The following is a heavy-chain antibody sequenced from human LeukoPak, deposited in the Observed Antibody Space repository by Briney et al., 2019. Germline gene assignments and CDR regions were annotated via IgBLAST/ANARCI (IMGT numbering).Heavy chain of an antibody. V-gene: IGHV3-49*04. CDR2: IRSKAYGGTT. CDR1: GFTFGDYA. D-gene: IGHD3-3*01. CDR3: TRDPMTYYDFWSGYSSDY. J-gene: IGHJ4*02. Sequence: PGRSLRLSCTASGFTFGDYAMSWVRRAPGKGLEWVGFIRSKAYGGTTEYAASVKGRFTISRDDSKSIAYLQMNSLKTEDTAVYYCTRDPMTYYDFWSGYSSDYWGQGTLVTVSS.